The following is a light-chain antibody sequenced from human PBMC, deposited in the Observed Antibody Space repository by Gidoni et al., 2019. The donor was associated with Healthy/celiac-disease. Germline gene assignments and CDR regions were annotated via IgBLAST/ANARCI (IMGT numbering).Light chain of an antibody. J-gene: IGKJ4*01. CDR3: QQRSNWLT. CDR1: QSVRSY. V-gene: IGKV3-11*01. CDR2: DAS. Sequence: EIVLTQSPATLSLSPGERATLSCRASQSVRSYLAWYQQRPGQAPRLLISDASNRATGIPAWFSGSGSGTYFTLTISRLEPEDFAVYYCQQRSNWLTFGGXTKVEIK.